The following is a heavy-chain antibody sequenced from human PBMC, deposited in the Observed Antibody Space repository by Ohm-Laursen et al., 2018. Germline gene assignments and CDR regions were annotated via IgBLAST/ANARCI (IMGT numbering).Heavy chain of an antibody. CDR3: ARAVRYQLLSDA. D-gene: IGHD4-23*01. V-gene: IGHV1-8*01. CDR2: MNPNSHNT. J-gene: IGHJ5*02. CDR1: GYTFSSYD. Sequence: ASVKVSCKASGYTFSSYDIIWVRQASGQGPEWMGWMNPNSHNTGYARKFRGRVSMTSDSSISTAYMELYSLTSEDTATYYCARAVRYQLLSDAWGQGTLVTVSP.